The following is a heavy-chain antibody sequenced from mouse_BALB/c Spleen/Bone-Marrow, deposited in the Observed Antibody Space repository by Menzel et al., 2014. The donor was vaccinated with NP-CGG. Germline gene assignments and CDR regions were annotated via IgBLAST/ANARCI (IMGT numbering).Heavy chain of an antibody. D-gene: IGHD1-1*01. J-gene: IGHJ1*01. Sequence: EVMLVESGPELVKPGASVKISCKASGYSFTGYFMNWVMQSHGKSLEWIGRINPYNGDTFYNQKFKGKATLTVDKSSSTAHMDLRSLASEDSAVYYCTRVTTDWYFDVWGAGTTVTVSS. CDR2: INPYNGDT. CDR1: GYSFTGYF. CDR3: TRVTTDWYFDV. V-gene: IGHV1-20*02.